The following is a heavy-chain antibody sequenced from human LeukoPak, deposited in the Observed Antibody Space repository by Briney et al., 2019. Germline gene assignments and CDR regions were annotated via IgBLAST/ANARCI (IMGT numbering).Heavy chain of an antibody. CDR1: GGSISSYY. Sequence: SETLSLTCTVSGGSISSYYWSWIRQPPGKGLEWIGEINHSGSTNYNPSLKSRVTISVDTSKNQFSLKLSSVTAADTAVYYCARGRRYSNYWFDPWGQGTLVTVSS. D-gene: IGHD4-11*01. CDR2: INHSGST. CDR3: ARGRRYSNYWFDP. V-gene: IGHV4-34*01. J-gene: IGHJ5*02.